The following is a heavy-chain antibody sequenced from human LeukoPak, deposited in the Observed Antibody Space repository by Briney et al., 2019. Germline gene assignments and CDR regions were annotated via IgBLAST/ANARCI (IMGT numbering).Heavy chain of an antibody. CDR2: FYTSGTT. CDR3: ARASTGDSPDY. V-gene: IGHV4-4*07. Sequence: SETLSLTCTVSGGSISSYYWSWIRQPAGKRLEWIGRFYTSGTTNYIPSLKSRVTMSVDASKNQFSLKLSSVTAADTAVYYCARASTGDSPDYWGQGTLVTVSS. D-gene: IGHD2-8*02. CDR1: GGSISSYY. J-gene: IGHJ4*02.